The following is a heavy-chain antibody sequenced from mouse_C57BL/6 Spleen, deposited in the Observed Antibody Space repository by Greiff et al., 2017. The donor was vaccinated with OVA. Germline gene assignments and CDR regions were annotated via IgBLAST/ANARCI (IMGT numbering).Heavy chain of an antibody. J-gene: IGHJ4*01. D-gene: IGHD1-1*01. CDR2: IDPSDSET. Sequence: VQLQQPGAELVRPGSSVKLSCKASGYTFTSYWMHWVKQRPIQGLEWIGNIDPSDSETHYNQKFKDKATLTVDKSSSTAYMQLSSLTSEDSAVYYGARGFSTTVVGEAMDYWGQGTSVTVSS. CDR3: ARGFSTTVVGEAMDY. V-gene: IGHV1-52*01. CDR1: GYTFTSYW.